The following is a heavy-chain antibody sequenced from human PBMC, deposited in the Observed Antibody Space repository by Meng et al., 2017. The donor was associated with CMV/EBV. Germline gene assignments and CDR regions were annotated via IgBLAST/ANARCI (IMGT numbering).Heavy chain of an antibody. D-gene: IGHD6-19*01. V-gene: IGHV1-8*03. CDR2: MNPNSGNT. CDR3: ARRGYSSRNWFDP. CDR1: GYTFTSYD. J-gene: IGHJ5*02. Sequence: ASVKVSCKASGYTFTSYDINGVRQATGQGLEWMGWMNPNSGNTGYAQKFQGRVTITRNTSISTAYMELSSLRSEDTAVYYCARRGYSSRNWFDPWGQGTLVTVSS.